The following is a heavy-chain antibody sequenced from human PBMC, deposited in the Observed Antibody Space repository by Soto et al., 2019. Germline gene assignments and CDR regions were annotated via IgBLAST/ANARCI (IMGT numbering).Heavy chain of an antibody. D-gene: IGHD5-18*01. CDR1: GFTFSSYA. J-gene: IGHJ4*02. CDR2: ISYDGSNK. CDR3: ARDRYSYGYKECPGY. V-gene: IGHV3-30-3*01. Sequence: GGSLRLSCAASGFTFSSYAMHWVRQAPGKGLEWVAVISYDGSNKYYADSVKGRFTISRDNSKNTLYLQMNSLRAEDTAVYYCARDRYSYGYKECPGYWGQGTLVTVSS.